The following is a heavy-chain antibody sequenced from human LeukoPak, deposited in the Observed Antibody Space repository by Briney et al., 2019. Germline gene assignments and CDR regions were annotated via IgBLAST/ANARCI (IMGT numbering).Heavy chain of an antibody. J-gene: IGHJ6*02. D-gene: IGHD3-16*01. CDR2: INQNGNVN. CDR3: ARGGGLDV. V-gene: IGHV3-7*03. CDR1: RFTFSRYW. Sequence: GGSLRLSCAASRFTFSRYWTNWAREAPGRGLEWVASINQNGNVNYYVYSVEGRFTISRDNAKNSLYLQMSNLRAGESAVYFWARGGGLDVWGQGATVTVSS.